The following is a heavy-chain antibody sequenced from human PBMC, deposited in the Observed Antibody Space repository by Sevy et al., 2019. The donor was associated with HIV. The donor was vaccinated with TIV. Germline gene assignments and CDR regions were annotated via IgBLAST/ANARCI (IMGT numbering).Heavy chain of an antibody. V-gene: IGHV1-2*06. CDR3: ARERDGLYDYVWGSYRYGGYYFDY. J-gene: IGHJ4*02. Sequence: ASVKVSCKASGYTFTGYYMHWVRQAPGQGLEWMGRINPNSGGTNYAQTFQGRVTMTRDTSISTAYMELSRLRSDDTAVYYCARERDGLYDYVWGSYRYGGYYFDYWGQGTLVTVSS. CDR1: GYTFTGYY. D-gene: IGHD3-16*02. CDR2: INPNSGGT.